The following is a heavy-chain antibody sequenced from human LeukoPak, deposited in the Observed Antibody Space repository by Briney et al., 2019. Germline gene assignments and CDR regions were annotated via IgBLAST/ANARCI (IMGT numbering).Heavy chain of an antibody. D-gene: IGHD6-19*01. CDR1: SYSISSGYY. CDR2: FYHSGST. CDR3: ARREAVAGIGAFDI. Sequence: SETLSLICAVSSYSISSGYYWGWIRQPPGKGLEWIGSFYHSGSTYYNPSLKSRVTISVDTSKNQFSLKLSSVTAADTAVYYCARREAVAGIGAFDIWGQGTMVTVSS. J-gene: IGHJ3*02. V-gene: IGHV4-38-2*01.